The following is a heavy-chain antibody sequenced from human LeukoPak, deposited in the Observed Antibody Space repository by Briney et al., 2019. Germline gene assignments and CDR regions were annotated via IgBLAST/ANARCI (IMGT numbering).Heavy chain of an antibody. CDR1: GGSFSGYY. Sequence: SETLSLTCAVYGGSFSGYYWSWIRQPPGKGLEWIGEINHSGSTNYNPSLKSRVTISVDTSKNQFSLKLSPVTAADTAVYYCARLKRYYGSGSYYKTFDYWGQGTLVTVSS. CDR2: INHSGST. CDR3: ARLKRYYGSGSYYKTFDY. V-gene: IGHV4-34*01. D-gene: IGHD3-10*01. J-gene: IGHJ4*02.